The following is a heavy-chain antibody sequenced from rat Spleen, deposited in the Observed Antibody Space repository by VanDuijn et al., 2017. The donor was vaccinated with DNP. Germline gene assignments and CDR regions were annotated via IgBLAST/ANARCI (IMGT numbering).Heavy chain of an antibody. D-gene: IGHD1-3*01. CDR2: IGYDGITT. V-gene: IGHV5-7*01. J-gene: IGHJ1*01. Sequence: EVQLVESGGGLVQPGRSLKLSCAASGFTFSNYYMAWVRQAPRKGLEWVTTIGYDGITTYYRDSVKGRFSISRDTAKTTLYLQMDSLRSEDTATYFCARHGRVTTVATYWYFDFWGPGTMVTVSS. CDR3: ARHGRVTTVATYWYFDF. CDR1: GFTFSNYY.